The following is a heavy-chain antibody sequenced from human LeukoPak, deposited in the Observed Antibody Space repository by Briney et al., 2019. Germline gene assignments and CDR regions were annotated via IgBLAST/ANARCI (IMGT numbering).Heavy chain of an antibody. Sequence: GSLRLSCAASGFTFSRYWIRLVRQAPRKGLEWVANIKQDGSEKYYVDSVKGRFTISRDNAKNSLYLQMNSLRAEDTAVYYCAELGITMIGGVWGKGTTVTISS. CDR2: IKQDGSEK. D-gene: IGHD3-10*02. J-gene: IGHJ6*04. CDR3: AELGITMIGGV. CDR1: GFTFSRYW. V-gene: IGHV3-7*01.